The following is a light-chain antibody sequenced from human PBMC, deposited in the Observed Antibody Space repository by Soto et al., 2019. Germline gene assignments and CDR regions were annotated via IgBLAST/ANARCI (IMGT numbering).Light chain of an antibody. Sequence: QSVLTQPPSVSGAPGQRVTISCTGSSSNIGAGYVYWYQQLPGTAPKLLIYGNSNRPSGVPDRFSGSKFGTSASLAITGLQAEDEADYYCQSYDSSLSGAVFGGGTKLTVL. V-gene: IGLV1-40*01. CDR1: SSNIGAGYV. J-gene: IGLJ3*02. CDR3: QSYDSSLSGAV. CDR2: GNS.